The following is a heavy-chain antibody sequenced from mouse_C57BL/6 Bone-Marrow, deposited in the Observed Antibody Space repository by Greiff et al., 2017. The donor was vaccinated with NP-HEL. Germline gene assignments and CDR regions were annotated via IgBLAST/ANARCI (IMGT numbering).Heavy chain of an antibody. V-gene: IGHV5-16*01. J-gene: IGHJ2*01. D-gene: IGHD3-3*01. CDR2: INYDGSST. Sequence: EVKLVESEGGLVQAGSSTKLSCTASGFTFSDSYMAWVRQVPEKGLEWGANINYDGSSTYYLDSLKSRFIISRDNAKNILYLQMSSLKSEDTATYYCAREGTWLYFDYWGQGTTLTVSS. CDR1: GFTFSDSY. CDR3: AREGTWLYFDY.